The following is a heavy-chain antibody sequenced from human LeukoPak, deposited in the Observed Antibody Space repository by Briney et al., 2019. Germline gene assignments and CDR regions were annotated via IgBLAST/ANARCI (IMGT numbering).Heavy chain of an antibody. CDR3: ARGEVTMVLFY. Sequence: ASVKVSCKASGYTFTGYYMHWVRQAPGQGLEWMGWINPNSGGTNYAQKFQGRVTMTRDTSTSTVYMELSSLRSEDTAVYYCARGEVTMVLFYWGQGTMVTVSS. J-gene: IGHJ4*02. D-gene: IGHD3-10*01. CDR1: GYTFTGYY. CDR2: INPNSGGT. V-gene: IGHV1-2*02.